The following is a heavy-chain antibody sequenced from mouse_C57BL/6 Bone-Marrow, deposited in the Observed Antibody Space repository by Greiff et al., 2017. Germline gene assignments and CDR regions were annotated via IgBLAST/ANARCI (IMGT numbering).Heavy chain of an antibody. CDR3: ARTGPYWYVDV. D-gene: IGHD4-1*01. CDR2: ISGGGGNT. Sequence: EVKLQESGGGLVKPGGSLKLSCAASGFTFSSYTMSWVRQTPEKRLEWVATISGGGGNTYYPDSVKGRFTISRDNAKNTLYLQMSSLRSEDTALYYCARTGPYWYVDVWGTGTTVTVSS. J-gene: IGHJ1*03. V-gene: IGHV5-9*01. CDR1: GFTFSSYT.